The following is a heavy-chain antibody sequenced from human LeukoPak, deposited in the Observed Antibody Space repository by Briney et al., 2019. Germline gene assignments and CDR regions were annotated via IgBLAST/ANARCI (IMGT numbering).Heavy chain of an antibody. J-gene: IGHJ4*02. Sequence: PGGSLRLSCAASGFTFTTNAMSWVRPAPGKGLEWVSAISGSGGSTYYADSVKGRFTISRDNSKNTLYLQMNSLRAEDTAVYYCAKPLSSGWYIFDYWGQGTLVTVSS. V-gene: IGHV3-23*01. CDR2: ISGSGGST. D-gene: IGHD6-19*01. CDR3: AKPLSSGWYIFDY. CDR1: GFTFTTNA.